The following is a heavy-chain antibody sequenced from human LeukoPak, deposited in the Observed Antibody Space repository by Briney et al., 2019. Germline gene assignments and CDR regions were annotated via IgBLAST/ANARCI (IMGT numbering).Heavy chain of an antibody. CDR3: ARGPEYYYDSSGYDYFDY. CDR1: GYTFTGYY. J-gene: IGHJ4*02. Sequence: ASVKVSCKASGYTFTGYYMHWVRQAPGQGLEWMGWINPNSCGTNYAQKFQGRVTMTRDTSISTAYMELSRLRSDDTAVYYCARGPEYYYDSSGYDYFDYWGQGTLVTVSS. D-gene: IGHD3-22*01. V-gene: IGHV1-2*02. CDR2: INPNSCGT.